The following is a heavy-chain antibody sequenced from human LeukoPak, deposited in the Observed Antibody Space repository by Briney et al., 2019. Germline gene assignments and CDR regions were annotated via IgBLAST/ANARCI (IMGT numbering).Heavy chain of an antibody. CDR2: ISITSTYI. V-gene: IGHV3-21*01. CDR3: ARDLDRDAFDI. J-gene: IGHJ3*02. Sequence: PGGSLRLSCAASGFTFCSYNMNWVRQAPGKGLEWVSSISITSTYIYYADSVKGRFTISRDNAKNSLYLQMNSLRAEDTAVYYCARDLDRDAFDIWGQGTMVTVSS. CDR1: GFTFCSYN. D-gene: IGHD1-1*01.